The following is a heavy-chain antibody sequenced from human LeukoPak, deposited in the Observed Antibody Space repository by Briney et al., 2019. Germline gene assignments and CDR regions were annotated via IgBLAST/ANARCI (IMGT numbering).Heavy chain of an antibody. CDR1: TFIFSDYD. Sequence: GGSLRLSCTASTFIFSDYDMGWVRQAPGRGLEWVSSISACSFYKFFADSVEGRFTISRDDAKKSLYLQMNNLRVEDTAVYYCATERRGIFESWGQGSLVTVSS. CDR2: ISACSFYK. CDR3: ATERRGIFES. J-gene: IGHJ4*02. D-gene: IGHD3-3*01. V-gene: IGHV3-11*05.